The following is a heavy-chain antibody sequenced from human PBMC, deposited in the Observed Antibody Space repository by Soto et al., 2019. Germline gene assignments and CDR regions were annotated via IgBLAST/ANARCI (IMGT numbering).Heavy chain of an antibody. CDR3: AEDQFPYGSGSYYKRDY. CDR2: ISGSGGST. V-gene: IGHV3-23*01. D-gene: IGHD3-10*01. CDR1: GFTLSSYA. Sequence: GGSLRLSCAASGFTLSSYAMSWVRQAPGKGLEWVSAISGSGGSTYYADSVKGRFTISRDNSKNTLYLQMNSLRAEDTAVYYCAEDQFPYGSGSYYKRDYWGQGTLVTVSS. J-gene: IGHJ4*02.